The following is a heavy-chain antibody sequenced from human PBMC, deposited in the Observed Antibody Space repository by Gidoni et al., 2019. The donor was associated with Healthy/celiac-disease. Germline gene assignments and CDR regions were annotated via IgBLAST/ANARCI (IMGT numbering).Heavy chain of an antibody. CDR1: GYTFTGYY. D-gene: IGHD3-16*02. Sequence: QVQLVQSGAEVKKPGASVKVSCKASGYTFTGYYMHWVRQAPGQGLEWMGWINPNSGGTNYAQKFQGRVTMTRDTSISTAYMELSRLRSDDTAVYYCARGSITFGGVIVTYYFDYWGQGTLVTVSS. CDR2: INPNSGGT. CDR3: ARGSITFGGVIVTYYFDY. V-gene: IGHV1-2*02. J-gene: IGHJ4*02.